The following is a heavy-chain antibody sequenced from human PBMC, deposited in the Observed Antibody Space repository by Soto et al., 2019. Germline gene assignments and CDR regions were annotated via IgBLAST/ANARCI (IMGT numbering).Heavy chain of an antibody. D-gene: IGHD5-12*01. V-gene: IGHV3-33*01. Sequence: GGSLRLSCAASGFTFSSYGMHWVRQAPGKGLEWVAVIWYDGSNKYYADSVKGRFTISRDNSKNTLYLQMNSLRAEDTAVYYCARTMFERGYSGYDYFDYWGQGTLVTVSS. CDR3: ARTMFERGYSGYDYFDY. CDR2: IWYDGSNK. CDR1: GFTFSSYG. J-gene: IGHJ4*02.